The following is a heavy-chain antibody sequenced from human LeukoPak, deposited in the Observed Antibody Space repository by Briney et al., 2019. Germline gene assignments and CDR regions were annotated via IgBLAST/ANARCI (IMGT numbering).Heavy chain of an antibody. Sequence: ASVKVSCKASGYTFTGYYMHWVRQAPGQGLEWMGWMNPNSGNTGYAQKFQGRVTITRNTSRSTAYMELSSLRSEDMAVYYCARARYESRIWPKSRYDYYYYMDVWGKGTTVTVSS. CDR3: ARARYESRIWPKSRYDYYYYMDV. CDR2: MNPNSGNT. J-gene: IGHJ6*03. D-gene: IGHD3-3*01. CDR1: GYTFTGYY. V-gene: IGHV1-8*03.